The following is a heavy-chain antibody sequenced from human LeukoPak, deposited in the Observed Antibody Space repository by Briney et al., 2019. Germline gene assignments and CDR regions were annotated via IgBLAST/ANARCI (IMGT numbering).Heavy chain of an antibody. J-gene: IGHJ4*02. D-gene: IGHD6-13*01. V-gene: IGHV4-59*01. CDR1: RGSISSYY. CDR3: ARGGSSSSLNHFDY. CDR2: IYYSGST. Sequence: PSETLSLTCTVSRGSISSYYWSWIRQPPGKGLEWIGHIYYSGSTNYNPSLESRVTISVDPSKSQFSLKLASVSAADTAVYYCARGGSSSSLNHFDYWGKGTLVTVSS.